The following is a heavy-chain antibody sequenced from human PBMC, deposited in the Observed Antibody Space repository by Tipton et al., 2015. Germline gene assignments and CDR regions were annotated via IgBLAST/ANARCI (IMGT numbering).Heavy chain of an antibody. J-gene: IGHJ3*02. Sequence: SLRLSCAASGFTFSSSSMSWVRQAPGKGLEWVSVLYSGGSTNYADSMKGRFTVSRDNSNNTLFLQMNSLRAEDTAVYYCARGGGSAFDIWGQGTMVTVSS. CDR3: ARGGGSAFDI. CDR1: GFTFSSSS. CDR2: LYSGGST. D-gene: IGHD3-10*01. V-gene: IGHV3-53*01.